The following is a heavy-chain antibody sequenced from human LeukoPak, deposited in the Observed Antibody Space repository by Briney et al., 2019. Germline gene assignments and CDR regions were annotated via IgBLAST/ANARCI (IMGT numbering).Heavy chain of an antibody. CDR2: INAGNGNT. CDR1: GYTFTSYA. J-gene: IGHJ6*04. CDR3: ARDHCSGGSCYLGVDV. V-gene: IGHV1-3*03. D-gene: IGHD2-15*01. Sequence: RASVKVSCKASGYTFTSYAMHWVRQAPGQRLEWMGWINAGNGNTKYSQEFQGRVTITRDTSASTAYMELSSLRAEDTAVYYCARDHCSGGSCYLGVDVWGKGTTVTVSS.